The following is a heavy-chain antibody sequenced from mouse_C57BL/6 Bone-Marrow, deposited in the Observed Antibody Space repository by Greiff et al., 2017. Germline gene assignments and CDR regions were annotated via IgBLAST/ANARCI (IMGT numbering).Heavy chain of an antibody. CDR2: IDPENGDT. D-gene: IGHD4-1*01. Sequence: VQLKQSGAELVRPGASVKLSCTASGFNIKDDYMHWVKQRPEQGLEWIGWIDPENGDTEYASKFQGKATITADTSSNTAYLQLSSLTSEDSAVYYCTTARWDGDGGQGTLVTVSA. CDR3: TTARWDGD. CDR1: GFNIKDDY. J-gene: IGHJ3*01. V-gene: IGHV14-4*01.